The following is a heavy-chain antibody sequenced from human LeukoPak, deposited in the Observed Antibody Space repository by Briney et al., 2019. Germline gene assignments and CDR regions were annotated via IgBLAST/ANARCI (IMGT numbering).Heavy chain of an antibody. CDR1: GFTFSSYA. V-gene: IGHV3-23*01. J-gene: IGHJ4*02. Sequence: PGGSLRLSCAASGFTFSSYAMSWVRQAPGKGLEWVSAISGSGGSTYYADSVKGRFTISRDNSKNTLYLQMNSLRAEDTAVYYCAKPLYDYDSSGSLDYWGQGTLVTVSS. CDR3: AKPLYDYDSSGSLDY. CDR2: ISGSGGST. D-gene: IGHD3-22*01.